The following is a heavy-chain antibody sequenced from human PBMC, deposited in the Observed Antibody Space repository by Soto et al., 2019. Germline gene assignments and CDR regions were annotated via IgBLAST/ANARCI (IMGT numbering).Heavy chain of an antibody. CDR3: ARDGDRCTSTRCSPWPDTHFDL. V-gene: IGHV1-18*01. CDR2: ISPYNGNT. CDR1: GYTFTNYG. D-gene: IGHD2-2*01. Sequence: VSCKASGYTFTNYGISWVRQAPGQGLEWMGWISPYNGNTKYPQKLQGRVTMTTDTSTRTSYMELRSLRSDDTAVYFCARDGDRCTSTRCSPWPDTHFDLWGRGTLVTVSS. J-gene: IGHJ2*01.